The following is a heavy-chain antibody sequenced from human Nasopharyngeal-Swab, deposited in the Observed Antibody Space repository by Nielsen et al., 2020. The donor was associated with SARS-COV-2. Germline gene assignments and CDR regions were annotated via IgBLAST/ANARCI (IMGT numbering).Heavy chain of an antibody. V-gene: IGHV5-10-1*01. CDR1: GYSFTSYW. D-gene: IGHD3-3*01. CDR2: IDPSDSYT. CDR3: ARLGYDFWSGLITGGDYYYMDV. Sequence: KVSCKGSGYSFTSYWISWVRQMPGKGLEWMGRIDPSDSYTNYSPSFQGHVTISADKSISTAYLQWSSLKASDTAMYYCARLGYDFWSGLITGGDYYYMDVWGKGTTVTVSS. J-gene: IGHJ6*03.